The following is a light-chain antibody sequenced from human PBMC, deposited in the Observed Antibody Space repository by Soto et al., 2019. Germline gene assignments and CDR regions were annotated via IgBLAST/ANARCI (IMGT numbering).Light chain of an antibody. Sequence: EIVMTQSPATLSVSPGERATLSCRASQSINNNLAWYQQKRGQGPRLLIYGASSRATGTPARFSGSGSGTGFTLTISSLQSEDFAIYYCPQYNDWPLTFGGGTKVEIK. J-gene: IGKJ4*01. CDR3: PQYNDWPLT. CDR2: GAS. CDR1: QSINNN. V-gene: IGKV3-15*01.